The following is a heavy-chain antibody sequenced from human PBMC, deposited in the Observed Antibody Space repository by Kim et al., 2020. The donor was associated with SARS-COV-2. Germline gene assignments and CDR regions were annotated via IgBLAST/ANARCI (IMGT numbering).Heavy chain of an antibody. CDR2: INTHTGNP. D-gene: IGHD2-15*01. V-gene: IGHV7-4-1*02. Sequence: ASVKVSCKASGYTFTNYGINWVRQAPGHGLEWMGWINTHTGNPSYAQGFTGRFVFSLDTSVSTAYLQISDLKAEDAAIYYCARDGLFGSETNWFDPWGQ. CDR1: GYTFTNYG. CDR3: ARDGLFGSETNWFDP. J-gene: IGHJ5*02.